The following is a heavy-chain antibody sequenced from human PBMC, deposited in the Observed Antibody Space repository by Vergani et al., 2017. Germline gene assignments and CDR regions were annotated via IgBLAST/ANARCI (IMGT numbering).Heavy chain of an antibody. CDR1: SHTFQTYG. D-gene: IGHD3-16*01. CDR3: ARDLELRMGELPLETHYYAMDV. Sequence: QAQLVQSGAELKKPGASVSVSCKGSSHTFQTYGISWVRQAPGKGLEWMAWIRPYTGHTIYAQKFQDRVTMTADTSTNTAYMELSSLRSEDTAVYYCARDLELRMGELPLETHYYAMDVWGQGTTVNVSS. V-gene: IGHV1-18*01. CDR2: IRPYTGHT. J-gene: IGHJ6*02.